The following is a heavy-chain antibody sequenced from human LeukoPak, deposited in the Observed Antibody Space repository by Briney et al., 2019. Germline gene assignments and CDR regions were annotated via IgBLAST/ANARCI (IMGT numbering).Heavy chain of an antibody. D-gene: IGHD3-10*01. CDR1: GFTFSSYG. V-gene: IGHV3-30*02. CDR2: IRYDGSNK. CDR3: ASLWFGESKAVRY. J-gene: IGHJ4*02. Sequence: GGSLRLSCAASGFTFSSYGMHWVRQAPGKGLEWVAFIRYDGSNKYYADSVKGRFTISRDNSKNTLYLQMNNLRAEDTAVYYCASLWFGESKAVRYWGLGTLVTVSS.